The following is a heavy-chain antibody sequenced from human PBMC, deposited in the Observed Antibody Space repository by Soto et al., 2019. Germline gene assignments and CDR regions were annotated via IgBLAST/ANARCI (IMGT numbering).Heavy chain of an antibody. CDR3: AIQSVAAAVFKY. V-gene: IGHV4-34*01. Sequence: SETLSLTCAVYGGSFSDYYWRWIRQPPGKGLEWIGEINHSGSTNYNPSLKSRVTISVDTSKNQFSLKLSSVTAADTAVYYCAIQSVAAAVFKYWGQGTLVTSP. D-gene: IGHD6-13*01. CDR2: INHSGST. CDR1: GGSFSDYY. J-gene: IGHJ4*02.